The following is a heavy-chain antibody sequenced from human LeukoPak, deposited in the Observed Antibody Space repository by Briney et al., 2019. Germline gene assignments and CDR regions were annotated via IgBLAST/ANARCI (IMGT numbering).Heavy chain of an antibody. CDR3: ARDMKGPYNWNLRWFDP. Sequence: SETLSLTCTVSGGSISIYYWSWIRQPPGKGLEWIGYIYYSGSTNYNPSLKSRVTISVDTSKNQFSLKLSSVTAADTAVYYCARDMKGPYNWNLRWFDPWGQGTLVTVSS. V-gene: IGHV4-59*01. CDR2: IYYSGST. J-gene: IGHJ5*02. D-gene: IGHD1-7*01. CDR1: GGSISIYY.